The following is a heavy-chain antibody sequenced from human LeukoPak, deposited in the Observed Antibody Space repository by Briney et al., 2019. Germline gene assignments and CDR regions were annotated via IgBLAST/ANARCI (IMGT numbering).Heavy chain of an antibody. CDR3: ARDEYDILTDYDY. CDR1: GFTFSNYS. V-gene: IGHV3-21*01. CDR2: IGTTGSYI. D-gene: IGHD3-9*01. Sequence: KAGGSLRLSCAASGFTFSNYSMNWVRQAPRKGLEWVSSIGTTGSYIFYADSVKGRFTISRDNAKNTLYLQMNSLRAEDTAVYYCARDEYDILTDYDYWGQGILVTVSS. J-gene: IGHJ4*02.